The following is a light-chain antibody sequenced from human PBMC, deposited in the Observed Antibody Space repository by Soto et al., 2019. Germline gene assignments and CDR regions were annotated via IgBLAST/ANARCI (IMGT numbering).Light chain of an antibody. Sequence: QSALTQPASVSGSPGQSITISCTGTSSDVGGYNYVSWYQQHPGKAPKLMIYEVSNRPSGVSNRCSGSKSGNTASLTISGLQAEDEADYYCSSYTSSSTSVFGGGTKVTVL. CDR2: EVS. CDR1: SSDVGGYNY. V-gene: IGLV2-14*01. CDR3: SSYTSSSTSV. J-gene: IGLJ2*01.